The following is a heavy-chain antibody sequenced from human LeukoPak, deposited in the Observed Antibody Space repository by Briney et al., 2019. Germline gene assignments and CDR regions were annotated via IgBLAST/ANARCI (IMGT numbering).Heavy chain of an antibody. Sequence: GASVKVSCKASGYTFTSYYMHWVRQAPGQGLEWMGIINLSGGTTYYAQKFQGRVTMTNDMSTSTVYMELSSLRSEDTAVYYCARDFGYNWKANWFDPWGQGTPVTVS. CDR2: INLSGGTT. CDR1: GYTFTSYY. D-gene: IGHD1-1*01. J-gene: IGHJ5*02. CDR3: ARDFGYNWKANWFDP. V-gene: IGHV1-46*01.